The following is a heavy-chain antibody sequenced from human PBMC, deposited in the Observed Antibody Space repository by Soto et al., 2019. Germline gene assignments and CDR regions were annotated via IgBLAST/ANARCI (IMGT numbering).Heavy chain of an antibody. CDR1: GFTFSSYG. CDR2: IWYDGSNK. D-gene: IGHD2-8*01. Sequence: QVQLVESGGGVVQPGRSLRLSCAASGFTFSSYGMHWVRQAPGKGLEWVAVIWYDGSNKYYADSVKGRFTISRDNSKNTLYLQMNSLRAEDTAVYYCARDTCTNGVCPPWGQGTLFTVSS. J-gene: IGHJ4*02. CDR3: ARDTCTNGVCPP. V-gene: IGHV3-33*01.